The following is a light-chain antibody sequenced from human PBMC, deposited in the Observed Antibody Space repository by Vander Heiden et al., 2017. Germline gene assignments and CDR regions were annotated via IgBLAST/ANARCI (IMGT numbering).Light chain of an antibody. CDR3: QSYDSSLSGGV. J-gene: IGLJ2*01. Sequence: QSLLTLPPSASVPPGQRFTISCTGSSSNIGAGYDVHWYQQLPGTAPKLLIYGNSNRPSGVPDRFSGSKSGTSAYLAITGLQAEDEADYYCQSYDSSLSGGVFGGGTKLT. CDR1: SSNIGAGYD. V-gene: IGLV1-40*01. CDR2: GNS.